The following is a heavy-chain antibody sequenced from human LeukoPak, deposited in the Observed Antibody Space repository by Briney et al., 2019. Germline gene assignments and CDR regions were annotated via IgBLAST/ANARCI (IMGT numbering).Heavy chain of an antibody. D-gene: IGHD2/OR15-2a*01. CDR1: GGSFSDYY. CDR2: INHSGTT. J-gene: IGHJ6*04. V-gene: IGHV4-34*01. Sequence: PSETLSLTCAVYGGSFSDYYWNWIRQPPGKGLEWIGEINHSGTTNYNPSLKSRVTISVDASKNQFSLRLSSVTAADTAVYYCARGLRLPSRSTPAVPHVWGKGTTVTVSA. CDR3: ARGLRLPSRSTPAVPHV.